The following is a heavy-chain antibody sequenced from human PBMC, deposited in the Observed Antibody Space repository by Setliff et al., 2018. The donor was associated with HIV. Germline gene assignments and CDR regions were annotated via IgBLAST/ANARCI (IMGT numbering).Heavy chain of an antibody. CDR1: GYKFTSYG. CDR2: INPNSGST. J-gene: IGHJ6*03. CDR3: ARGGRFSAPGRDIWYYYYYMDV. V-gene: IGHV1-46*01. Sequence: ASVKVSCKASGYKFTSYGINWVRQAPGQGLEWIGIINPNSGSTSYAQNFQGRVTMTRDTSTSTVYMELSGLRSEDTAVYYCARGGRFSAPGRDIWYYYYYMDVWGKGTTVTVSS. D-gene: IGHD3-9*01.